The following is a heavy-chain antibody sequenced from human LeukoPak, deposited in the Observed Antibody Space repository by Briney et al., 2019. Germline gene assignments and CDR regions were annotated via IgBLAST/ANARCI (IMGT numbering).Heavy chain of an antibody. J-gene: IGHJ4*02. CDR1: GFTFSSYW. V-gene: IGHV3-7*01. D-gene: IGHD3-10*01. CDR3: VRDFGY. CDR2: IKEDGSEK. Sequence: GGSLRLSCAASGFTFSSYWMSWVRQTPGKGLEWLANIKEDGSEKYYVDSVKGRFTISRDNGRNSLYLEMNSLRAEDTAVYHCVRDFGYWGQGTLVTVSS.